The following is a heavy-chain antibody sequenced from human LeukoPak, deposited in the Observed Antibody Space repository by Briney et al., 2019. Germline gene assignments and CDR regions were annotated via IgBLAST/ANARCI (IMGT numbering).Heavy chain of an antibody. CDR1: ACTFTTSR. J-gene: IGHJ4*02. D-gene: IGHD6-19*01. CDR2: ISSSSSTI. V-gene: IGHV3-48*02. CDR3: ARDKFYSSGWPGDY. Sequence: SIRPPCSPSACTFTTSRTSVGPEAIPQALVLTTYISSSSSTIYYADSVKGRFTISRDNAKNSLYLQMNSLRDEDTAVYYCARDKFYSSGWPGDYWGQGTLVTVSS.